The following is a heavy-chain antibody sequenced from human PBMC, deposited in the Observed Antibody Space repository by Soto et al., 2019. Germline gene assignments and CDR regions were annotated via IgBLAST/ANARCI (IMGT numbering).Heavy chain of an antibody. D-gene: IGHD2-21*01. V-gene: IGHV3-23*01. J-gene: IGHJ4*02. CDR1: GFTFSSYA. CDR3: AKGSSGSERDSPGY. CDR2: ISGSGGST. Sequence: EVQLLESGGGLVQPGGSLRLSCAASGFTFSSYAMNWVRQAPGKGLEWVSAISGSGGSTYYADSGKGRFTISRDNSKNTLYLKINSLRAEDTAVYYCAKGSSGSERDSPGYWGQGTLVSVSS.